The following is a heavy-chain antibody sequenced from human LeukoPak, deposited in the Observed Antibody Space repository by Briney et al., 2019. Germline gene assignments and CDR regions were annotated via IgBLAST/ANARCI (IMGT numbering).Heavy chain of an antibody. CDR2: IIPILGIA. CDR1: GGTFSSYA. D-gene: IGHD3-22*01. Sequence: SSVKVSCKASGGTFSSYAISWVRQAPGQGLEWMGRIIPILGIANYAQKFQGRVTITADKSTSTAYMELSSLRSEDTAVYYCARVPPGYYDSSGYPYYFDYWGQGTLVTVSS. J-gene: IGHJ4*02. V-gene: IGHV1-69*04. CDR3: ARVPPGYYDSSGYPYYFDY.